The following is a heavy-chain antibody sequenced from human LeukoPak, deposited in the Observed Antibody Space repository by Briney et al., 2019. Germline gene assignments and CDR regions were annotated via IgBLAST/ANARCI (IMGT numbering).Heavy chain of an antibody. CDR2: MNPNSGNT. CDR1: GYTFTSYD. J-gene: IGHJ4*02. CDR3: ARGLSMVQGVIFGY. V-gene: IGHV1-8*01. Sequence: ASVKVSCKASGYTFTSYDINWVRQATGQGLEWMGWMNPNSGNTGYAQKFQGRVTMTRNTSISTAYMELSSLRSEGTAVYYCARGLSMVQGVIFGYWGQGTLVTVSS. D-gene: IGHD3-10*01.